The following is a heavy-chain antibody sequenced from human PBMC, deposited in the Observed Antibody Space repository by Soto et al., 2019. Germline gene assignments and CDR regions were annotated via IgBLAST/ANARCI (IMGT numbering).Heavy chain of an antibody. J-gene: IGHJ6*02. V-gene: IGHV1-69*01. Sequence: QVQLVQSGAEVKKPASSVKVSCKASGGTFNNYPITWVRQAPGEGLEWMGGSIPIFGTANYAQNFQGRVTISVDESTSTAYMELSSLRPEDTAVYYYARGRGYSGDDHYYYFDMDVWGQGTTVTVSS. CDR2: SIPIFGTA. CDR3: ARGRGYSGDDHYYYFDMDV. D-gene: IGHD5-12*01. CDR1: GGTFNNYP.